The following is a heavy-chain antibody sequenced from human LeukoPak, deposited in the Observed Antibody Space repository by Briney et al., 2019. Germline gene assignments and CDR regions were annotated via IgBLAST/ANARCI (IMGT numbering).Heavy chain of an antibody. Sequence: RGALRLSCAASGFTFSSYAMSWVRQAPGKGLGWVSAISGSGGSTYYADSVKGRFNISRDNSKNTLYLQMNSLRAEDTAVYYCAKAGGSSSWYSELDYWGQGTLVSVSS. V-gene: IGHV3-23*01. CDR1: GFTFSSYA. CDR3: AKAGGSSSWYSELDY. D-gene: IGHD6-13*01. CDR2: ISGSGGST. J-gene: IGHJ4*02.